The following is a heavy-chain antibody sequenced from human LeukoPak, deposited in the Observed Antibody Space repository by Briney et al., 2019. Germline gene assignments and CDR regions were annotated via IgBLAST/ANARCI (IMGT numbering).Heavy chain of an antibody. CDR2: ISGSGGST. V-gene: IGHV3-23*01. Sequence: PGGSLRLSCAAYGFTFSSYAMSWVRQAPGKGLEWVSAISGSGGSTYYADSVKGRFTISRDNSKNTLYLQMNSLRAEDTAVYYCAKLNDFWSGPLDYWGQGTLVTVSS. CDR1: GFTFSSYA. D-gene: IGHD3-3*01. CDR3: AKLNDFWSGPLDY. J-gene: IGHJ4*02.